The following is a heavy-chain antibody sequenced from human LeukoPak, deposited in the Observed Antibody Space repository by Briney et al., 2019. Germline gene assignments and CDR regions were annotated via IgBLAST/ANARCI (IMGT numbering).Heavy chain of an antibody. D-gene: IGHD2-15*01. V-gene: IGHV1-2*02. J-gene: IGHJ4*02. CDR1: GYTFTGYY. Sequence: EASVKVSCKASGYTFTGYYMQWVRQAPGQGLEWMGWINPNSGDTNYAQKFQGRVTMTRDTSISTAYMELSRLRSDDTAVYYCARDQGSCSGGSCLYYFDYWGQGTLVTVSS. CDR2: INPNSGDT. CDR3: ARDQGSCSGGSCLYYFDY.